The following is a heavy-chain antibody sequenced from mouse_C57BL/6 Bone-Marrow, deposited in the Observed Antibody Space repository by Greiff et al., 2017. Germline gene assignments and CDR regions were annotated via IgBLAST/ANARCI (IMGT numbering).Heavy chain of an antibody. D-gene: IGHD3-2*02. Sequence: EVQVVESGGGLVKPGGSLKLSCAASGFTFSSYTMSWVRQTPEKRLEWVATISGGGGNTYYPDSVKGRFTISRDNAKNTLYLQMSSLRSEDTALYYCAKDSSGYVLFAYWGQGTLVTVSA. J-gene: IGHJ3*01. CDR2: ISGGGGNT. CDR3: AKDSSGYVLFAY. V-gene: IGHV5-9*01. CDR1: GFTFSSYT.